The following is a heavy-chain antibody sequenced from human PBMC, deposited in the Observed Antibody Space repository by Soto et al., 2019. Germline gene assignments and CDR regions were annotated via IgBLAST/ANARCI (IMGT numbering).Heavy chain of an antibody. Sequence: QVQLVQSGAEVKKPGASVKVSCKASGYTFTTYDINWVRQATGQGLEWMGWMNPDSGNTGYAQKFQGRVTMTRSTSVSTAYMELSSLRSEDTAVYYFARGRRMTTVGDFDYWGRGTLVTVSS. CDR1: GYTFTTYD. CDR3: ARGRRMTTVGDFDY. V-gene: IGHV1-8*01. J-gene: IGHJ4*02. CDR2: MNPDSGNT. D-gene: IGHD4-17*01.